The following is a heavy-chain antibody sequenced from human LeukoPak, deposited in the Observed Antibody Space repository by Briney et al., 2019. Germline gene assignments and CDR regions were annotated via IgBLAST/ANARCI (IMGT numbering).Heavy chain of an antibody. Sequence: SETLSLTCTVSGGSINSRSYNWGWLRQPPGKGLEWIGTMYYSGSAYYNPSLNSRVTVSVNTSKNQFSLSLSSVTAADTSGSYWARGGGADCVSGWLIDAFDIWGQGTMVTVSS. J-gene: IGHJ3*02. CDR3: ARGGGADCVSGWLIDAFDI. V-gene: IGHV4-39*07. CDR2: MYYSGSA. D-gene: IGHD6-13*01. CDR1: GGSINSRSYN.